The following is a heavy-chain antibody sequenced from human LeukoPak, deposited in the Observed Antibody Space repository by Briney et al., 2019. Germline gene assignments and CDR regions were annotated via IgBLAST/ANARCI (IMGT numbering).Heavy chain of an antibody. V-gene: IGHV4-34*01. CDR2: INHSGST. Sequence: SETLSLTCAVYGVSFSGYYWSWIRQPPGKGLEWIGEINHSGSTNYNPSLKSRVTISVDTSKNQFSLKLSSVTAADTAVYYCARGSSGWYFVGGRFGYWGQGTLVTVSS. D-gene: IGHD6-19*01. CDR1: GVSFSGYY. CDR3: ARGSSGWYFVGGRFGY. J-gene: IGHJ4*02.